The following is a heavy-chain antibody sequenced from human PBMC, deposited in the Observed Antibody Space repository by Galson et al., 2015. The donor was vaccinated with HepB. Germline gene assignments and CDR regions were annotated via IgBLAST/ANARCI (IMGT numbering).Heavy chain of an antibody. J-gene: IGHJ6*02. CDR2: ISGSGGTT. V-gene: IGHV3-23*01. CDR3: AKDRNSTSPGTYGMDV. CDR1: GFPFSTYT. Sequence: SLRLSCAASGFPFSTYTMSWVRQAPGKGLEWVSAISGSGGTTYYADSVRGRFPIPRDLTKRTLYLQMNRLRGEDTALYYCAKDRNSTSPGTYGMDVWGQGTTVTVFS. D-gene: IGHD6-6*01.